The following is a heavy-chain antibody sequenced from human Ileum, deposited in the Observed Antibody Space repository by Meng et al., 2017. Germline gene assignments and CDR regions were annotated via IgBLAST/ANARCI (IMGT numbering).Heavy chain of an antibody. CDR1: GFPFSNYW. D-gene: IGHD1-26*01. Sequence: GGSLRLSCAASGFPFSNYWMSWVRQAPGKGLEWVANINQDTSSRDYVASVKGRFTISRDNAKNSLYLQMNSLRIEDTAVYYCTHPLIVGAANALDIWGPGTMVT. J-gene: IGHJ3*02. CDR2: INQDTSSR. CDR3: THPLIVGAANALDI. V-gene: IGHV3-7*01.